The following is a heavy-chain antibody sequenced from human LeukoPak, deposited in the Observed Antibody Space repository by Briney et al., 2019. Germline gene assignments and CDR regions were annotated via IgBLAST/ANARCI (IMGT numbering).Heavy chain of an antibody. CDR3: ARQGNTTSLFDC. V-gene: IGHV4-39*01. CDR2: IYHSGST. CDR1: GGSISSGSYY. Sequence: SETLSLTCTVSGGSISSGSYYWSWIRQPPGKGLEWIGEIYHSGSTKYNPSLKSRVSMSVDTSKNQFSLKLSSVTAADTAVYYCARQGNTTSLFDCWGQGTLVTVSS. J-gene: IGHJ4*02. D-gene: IGHD1-14*01.